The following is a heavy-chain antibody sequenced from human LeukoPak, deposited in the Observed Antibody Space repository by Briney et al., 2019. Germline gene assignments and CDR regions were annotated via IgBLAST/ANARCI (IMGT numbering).Heavy chain of an antibody. V-gene: IGHV3-53*05. Sequence: GGSLRLSCAASGFSVANYYMSWVRQAPGKGLEWVSVFYTGGVTYYADSVRGRFTISRDNSLNTLHLQMNSLRTEDTAVYYCAREFGHNRWYFDYWGQGALVTVSS. D-gene: IGHD5-24*01. CDR3: AREFGHNRWYFDY. CDR1: GFSVANYY. J-gene: IGHJ4*02. CDR2: FYTGGVT.